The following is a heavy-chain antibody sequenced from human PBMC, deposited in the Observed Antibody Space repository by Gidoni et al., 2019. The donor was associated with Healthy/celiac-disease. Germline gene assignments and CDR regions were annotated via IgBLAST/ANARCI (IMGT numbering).Heavy chain of an antibody. V-gene: IGHV3-30*18. D-gene: IGHD2-15*01. CDR2: ISYDGSNK. CDR1: GFTFSSYG. Sequence: QVQLVESGGGVVQPGRSLRLSCAASGFTFSSYGMHWVRQAPGKGLEWVAVISYDGSNKYYADSVKGRFTISRDNSKNTLYLQMNSLRAEDTAVYYCAKVHEDIVVVVAATPYAFDIWGQGTMVTVSS. CDR3: AKVHEDIVVVVAATPYAFDI. J-gene: IGHJ3*02.